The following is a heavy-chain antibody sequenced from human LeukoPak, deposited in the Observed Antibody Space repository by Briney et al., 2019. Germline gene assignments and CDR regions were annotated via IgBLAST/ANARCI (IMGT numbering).Heavy chain of an antibody. CDR1: AAIFSSNA. Sequence: GGSLRLSCTAFAAIFSSNAMHWVRQAPGKGLEWVAFIRYDGSSKYYADSVKGRFTISRDTSKNTSYLQMNSLRLEDTALYYCAKTPRNYPPGHMDVWGKGTTVTISS. D-gene: IGHD5-24*01. CDR2: IRYDGSSK. V-gene: IGHV3-30*02. CDR3: AKTPRNYPPGHMDV. J-gene: IGHJ6*03.